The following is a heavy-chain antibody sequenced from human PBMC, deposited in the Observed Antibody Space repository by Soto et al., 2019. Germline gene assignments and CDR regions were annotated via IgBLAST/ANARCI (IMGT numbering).Heavy chain of an antibody. CDR2: ISGSAGST. CDR1: GFTFSNYA. D-gene: IGHD5-18*01. CDR3: AKDREQLWIRGFDN. V-gene: IGHV3-23*01. J-gene: IGHJ4*02. Sequence: GRSLRLSCAASGFTFSNYAMSWVRQAPGKGLEWVSAISGSAGSTYYADSVKGRFTISRDNSKNTLSLQMNSLRAEDMAVYYCAKDREQLWIRGFDNWGEGTLVTVSS.